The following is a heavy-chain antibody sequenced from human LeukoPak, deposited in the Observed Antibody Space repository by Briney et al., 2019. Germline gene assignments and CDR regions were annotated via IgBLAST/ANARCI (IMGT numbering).Heavy chain of an antibody. Sequence: PGGSLRLSCAASGFTFSSYGMHWVRQAPGKGLEWVAFIRYDGSNKYYADSVKGRFTISRDNSKNTLYLQMNSLRAEDTAVYYCAREFYGTAAAGSLNYYYMDVWGKGTTVTISS. CDR2: IRYDGSNK. CDR1: GFTFSSYG. CDR3: AREFYGTAAAGSLNYYYMDV. V-gene: IGHV3-30*02. J-gene: IGHJ6*03. D-gene: IGHD6-13*01.